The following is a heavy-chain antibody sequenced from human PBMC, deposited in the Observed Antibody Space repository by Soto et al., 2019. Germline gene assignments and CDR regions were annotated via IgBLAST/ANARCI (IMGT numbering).Heavy chain of an antibody. CDR3: ARAYYYDSSGYWNDAFDI. D-gene: IGHD3-22*01. J-gene: IGHJ3*02. CDR2: IDRVDDK. CDR1: GFSLSTSGRC. Sequence: SGPTLVNPTQTLTLTCTFSGFSLSTSGRCVSWIRQPPWKALEWLALIDRVDDKCYSTSLKTRLTISKDTSKNQVVLTMTNMDPVDTATYYCARAYYYDSSGYWNDAFDISGQGTMVTVSS. V-gene: IGHV2-70*01.